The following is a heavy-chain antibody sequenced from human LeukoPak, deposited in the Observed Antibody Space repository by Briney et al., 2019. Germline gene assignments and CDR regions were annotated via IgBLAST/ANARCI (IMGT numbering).Heavy chain of an antibody. CDR3: ARDRKGEPIINWFDP. J-gene: IGHJ5*02. CDR2: IIPILGIA. Sequence: GASVKVSCKASGGTFSSYAISWVRQAPGQGLEWMGRIIPILGIANYAQKFQGRVTITADKSTNTAYMELSSLRSEDTAVYYCARDRKGEPIINWFDPWGQGTLVTVSS. V-gene: IGHV1-69*04. CDR1: GGTFSSYA. D-gene: IGHD1-14*01.